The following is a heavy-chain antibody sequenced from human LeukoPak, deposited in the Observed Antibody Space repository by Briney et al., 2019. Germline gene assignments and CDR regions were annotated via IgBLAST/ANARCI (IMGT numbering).Heavy chain of an antibody. Sequence: ASVKVSCKASGYTFTGYYMHWVRQAPGQGLEWMGWINPNSGGTNYAQKFQGRVTMTRDTSISTAYMELSRLRSDDTAVYYCARGGTVVLRFLEWLRYYYGMDVWGQGTTVTVSS. CDR1: GYTFTGYY. CDR2: INPNSGGT. V-gene: IGHV1-2*02. CDR3: ARGGTVVLRFLEWLRYYYGMDV. D-gene: IGHD3-3*01. J-gene: IGHJ6*02.